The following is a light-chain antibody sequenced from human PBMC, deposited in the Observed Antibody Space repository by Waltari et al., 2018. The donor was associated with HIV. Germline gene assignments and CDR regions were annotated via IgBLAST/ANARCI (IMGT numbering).Light chain of an antibody. V-gene: IGKV1-5*03. CDR3: QQYSTHYG. CDR2: MTS. J-gene: IGKJ2*03. CDR1: QNIYNW. Sequence: IEMTQSPSNLSASVGDAVILACRASQNIYNWLAWDQQRPGRAPKLLMSMTSVLEGGVPSRFSGSGKGTTFTLTISSLHPDDFGTYYCQQYSTHYGFGQGTRVE.